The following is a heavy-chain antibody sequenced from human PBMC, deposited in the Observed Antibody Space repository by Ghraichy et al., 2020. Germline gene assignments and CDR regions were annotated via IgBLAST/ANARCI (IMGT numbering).Heavy chain of an antibody. CDR2: ISDSGDST. CDR1: GLTFNSYS. J-gene: IGHJ5*02. D-gene: IGHD5-24*01. V-gene: IGHV3-23*01. Sequence: GGSLRLSCAASGLTFNSYSMNWVRQAPGKGLEWVSSISDSGDSTHYAESVKGRFTISRDNSKNTLYLQMNSLVAEDTAFYFCVKDPRWIKLHPFFETWGQGTFVAVSP. CDR3: VKDPRWIKLHPFFET.